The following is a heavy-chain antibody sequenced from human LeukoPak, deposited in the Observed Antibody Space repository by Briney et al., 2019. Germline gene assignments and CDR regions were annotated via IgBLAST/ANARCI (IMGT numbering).Heavy chain of an antibody. CDR3: ARDYCSSTSCYRPQGDYYMDV. V-gene: IGHV3-48*04. D-gene: IGHD2-2*02. J-gene: IGHJ6*03. CDR1: GFTFSSYS. Sequence: GGSLRLSCAASGFTFSSYSMNWVRQAPGKGLEWVSYISSSSSTIYYAASVKGRFTISRDNAKNSLYLQMNSLRAEDTAVYYCARDYCSSTSCYRPQGDYYMDVWGKGTTVTVSS. CDR2: ISSSSSTI.